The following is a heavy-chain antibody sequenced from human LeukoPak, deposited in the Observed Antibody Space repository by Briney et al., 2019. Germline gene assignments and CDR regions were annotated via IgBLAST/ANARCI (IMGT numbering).Heavy chain of an antibody. CDR2: INHSGST. D-gene: IGHD5-24*01. CDR3: RVEMATISQTYYFDY. Sequence: PSETLSLNCAVYGGSFSGYYWSWIRQPPGKGLEWIGEINHSGSTNYNPSLKSRVTISVDTSKNQFSLKLSSVTAADTAVYYCRVEMATISQTYYFDYWGQGTLVTVSS. J-gene: IGHJ4*02. V-gene: IGHV4-34*01. CDR1: GGSFSGYY.